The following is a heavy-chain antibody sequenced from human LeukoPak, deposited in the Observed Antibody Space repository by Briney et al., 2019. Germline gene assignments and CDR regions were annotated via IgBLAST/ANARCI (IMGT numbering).Heavy chain of an antibody. CDR2: IGSSSSSI. V-gene: IGHV3-21*01. J-gene: IGHJ4*02. CDR3: ARENLEGFDY. Sequence: GGSLRLSCAASGFTFSSYSMNWVRQAPGKGLEWVSSIGSSSSSIYYTDSVKGRFTISRDNAKNSLYLQMNSLRAEDTAVYYCARENLEGFDYWGQGTLVTVSS. CDR1: GFTFSSYS.